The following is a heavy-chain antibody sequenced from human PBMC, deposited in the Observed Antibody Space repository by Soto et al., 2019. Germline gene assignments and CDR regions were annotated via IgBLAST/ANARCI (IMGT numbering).Heavy chain of an antibody. CDR2: IFQSGST. V-gene: IGHV4-38-2*01. Sequence: SETLSLTCAVSGYSISSGYYWGWIRQPPGKGLEWIGEIFQSGSTNYTPSLESRVTISVDKSKNQFSLTLTSVTAADTAVYFCARGRGRYSSGWSWFDPWGQGILVTVSS. J-gene: IGHJ5*02. D-gene: IGHD6-19*01. CDR1: GYSISSGYY. CDR3: ARGRGRYSSGWSWFDP.